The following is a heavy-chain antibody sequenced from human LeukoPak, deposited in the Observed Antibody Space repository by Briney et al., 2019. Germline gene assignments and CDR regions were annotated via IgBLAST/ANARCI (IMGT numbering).Heavy chain of an antibody. J-gene: IGHJ4*02. V-gene: IGHV1-18*01. Sequence: ASLKVSCTASGYTFTSYGISWVRQAPGQGLEWMVWISAYNGNTNYAQKLQGRVTMTTDTSTSAAYMELRSLRSDDTAVYYCARDPGYDILTGYSHYFDYWGQGTLVTVSS. CDR1: GYTFTSYG. CDR2: ISAYNGNT. D-gene: IGHD3-9*01. CDR3: ARDPGYDILTGYSHYFDY.